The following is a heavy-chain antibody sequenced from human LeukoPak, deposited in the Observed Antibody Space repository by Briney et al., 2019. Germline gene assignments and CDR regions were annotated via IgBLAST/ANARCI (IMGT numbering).Heavy chain of an antibody. CDR1: GGSISSSSYY. V-gene: IGHV4-39*07. J-gene: IGHJ2*01. CDR2: IYYSGST. CDR3: ARDLIKVWYFDL. Sequence: SETLSLTCTVSGGSISSSSYYWGWIRQPPGKGLEWIGSIYYSGSTYYNPSLKSRVTISVDTSKNQFSLKLSSVTAADTAVYYCARDLIKVWYFDLWGRGTLVTVSS. D-gene: IGHD3-16*01.